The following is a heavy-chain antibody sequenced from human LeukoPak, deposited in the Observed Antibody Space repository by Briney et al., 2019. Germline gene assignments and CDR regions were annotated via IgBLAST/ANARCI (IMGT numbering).Heavy chain of an antibody. CDR1: GFTFSTYS. Sequence: GGSLRLSCAASGFTFSTYSMNWVRQAPGKGLEWISSISSSSSYIYYADSVKGRFTISRDNAKNSLYLQMNSLRAEDTAVYYCARPLKTTVTTIGYWGQGTLVTVSS. CDR3: ARPLKTTVTTIGY. CDR2: ISSSSSYI. J-gene: IGHJ4*02. V-gene: IGHV3-21*01. D-gene: IGHD4-17*01.